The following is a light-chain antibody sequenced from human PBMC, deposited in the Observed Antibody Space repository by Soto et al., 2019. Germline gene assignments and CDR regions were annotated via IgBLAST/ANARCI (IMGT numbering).Light chain of an antibody. J-gene: IGKJ1*01. CDR3: QQYNTWLWT. V-gene: IGKV3-15*01. Sequence: EVVMTQSPATLSVSPGERVTLSCRASQSINAHLAWYQQKPGQAPRLVIHGASTRATGIPARFSGSGYGTAFILTISSLQSEDFAVYYCQQYNTWLWTFGQGTKVEIQ. CDR2: GAS. CDR1: QSINAH.